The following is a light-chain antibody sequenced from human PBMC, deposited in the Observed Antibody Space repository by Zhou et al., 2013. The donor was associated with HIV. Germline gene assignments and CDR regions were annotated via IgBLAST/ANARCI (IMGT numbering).Light chain of an antibody. CDR2: AAS. J-gene: IGKJ5*01. CDR1: QGLSNY. CDR3: QQYDNLPT. Sequence: DIQMTQSPSSLSASVGDRVTITCRASQGLSNYLAWYQQKPGEVPKLLIYAASTLQPGVPSRFTGSGSDTHFTLTISSLQPEDIASYYCQQYDNLPTFGQGTRLEIK. V-gene: IGKV1-27*01.